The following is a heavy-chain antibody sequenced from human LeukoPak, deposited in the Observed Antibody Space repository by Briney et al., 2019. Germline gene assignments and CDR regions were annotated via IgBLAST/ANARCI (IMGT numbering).Heavy chain of an antibody. CDR2: IHPDTGVT. Sequence: ASVKVSCKSSGYTFTNYYIHWVRQAPGQGLEWMGRIHPDTGVTTYAQKFQGRVTTTRDTSITTVYMELNSLRSDDTPMCFCTREVGRTVAPASKYWGQGTLVTVSS. V-gene: IGHV1-2*06. D-gene: IGHD6-19*01. CDR1: GYTFTNYY. CDR3: TREVGRTVAPASKY. J-gene: IGHJ4*02.